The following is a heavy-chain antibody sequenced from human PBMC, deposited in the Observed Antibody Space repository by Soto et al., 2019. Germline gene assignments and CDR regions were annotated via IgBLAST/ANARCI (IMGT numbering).Heavy chain of an antibody. CDR3: ARGNSSGWYYFDY. Sequence: GASVKVSCKASGYTFTSYGISWVRQAPGQGLEWMGRIIPILGIANYAQKFQGRVTITADKSTSTAYMELSSLRSEDTAVYYCARGNSSGWYYFDYWGQGTLVTVSS. CDR1: GYTFTSYG. J-gene: IGHJ4*02. V-gene: IGHV1-69*04. CDR2: IIPILGIA. D-gene: IGHD6-19*01.